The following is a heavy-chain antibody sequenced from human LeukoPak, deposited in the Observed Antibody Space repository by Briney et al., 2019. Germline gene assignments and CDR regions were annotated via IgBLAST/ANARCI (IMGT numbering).Heavy chain of an antibody. D-gene: IGHD2-8*01. J-gene: IGHJ4*02. CDR1: GFTFSSYW. Sequence: GGSLRLSCAASGFTFSSYWMHWVRQAPGKGLQWVSRINSDGISTSYADSVKGRFTISRDNAKNTLYVQMNSLRAEDTAVYYCARDLNGHYLNYWGQGTLVTVSS. V-gene: IGHV3-74*01. CDR3: ARDLNGHYLNY. CDR2: INSDGIST.